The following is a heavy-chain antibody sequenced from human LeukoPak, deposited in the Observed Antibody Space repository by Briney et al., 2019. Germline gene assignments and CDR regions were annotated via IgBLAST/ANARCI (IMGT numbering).Heavy chain of an antibody. Sequence: PSQTLSLTCTVSGGSISSGGYYWSWIRQHPGKGLEWIGCIYYSGSTYYNPSLKSRVTISVDTSKNQFSLKLSSVTAADTAVYYCARDVGATTGPVDYWGQGTLVTVSS. CDR2: IYYSGST. J-gene: IGHJ4*02. CDR1: GGSISSGGYY. V-gene: IGHV4-31*03. D-gene: IGHD1-26*01. CDR3: ARDVGATTGPVDY.